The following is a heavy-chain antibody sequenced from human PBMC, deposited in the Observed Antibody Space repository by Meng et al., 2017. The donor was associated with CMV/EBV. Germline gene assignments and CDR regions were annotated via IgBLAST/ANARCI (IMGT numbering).Heavy chain of an antibody. J-gene: IGHJ4*02. D-gene: IGHD6-19*01. Sequence: GGPLRPPCVASGFTFSTFAIHWVRQAPGKGMEWVAIIPYDGNNINYGDSVKGRFTVSRDNSKNTVYLQMNSLRSEDTAMYFCAKGWGTGCYSFDHCGQGTMVTVSS. CDR1: GFTFSTFA. CDR3: AKGWGTGCYSFDH. CDR2: IPYDGNNI. V-gene: IGHV3-30*18.